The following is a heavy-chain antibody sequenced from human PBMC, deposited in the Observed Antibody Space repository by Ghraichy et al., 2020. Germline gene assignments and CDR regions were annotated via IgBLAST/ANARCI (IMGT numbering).Heavy chain of an antibody. V-gene: IGHV1-2*02. CDR1: GYTFTGYY. Sequence: ASVKVSCKASGYTFTGYYMHWVRQAPGQGLEWMGWINPNSGGTNYAQKFQGRVTMTRDTSISTAYMELSRLRSDDTAVYYCARVWLASWSRETLYGMDVWGQGTTVTVSS. CDR2: INPNSGGT. J-gene: IGHJ6*02. D-gene: IGHD6-13*01. CDR3: ARVWLASWSRETLYGMDV.